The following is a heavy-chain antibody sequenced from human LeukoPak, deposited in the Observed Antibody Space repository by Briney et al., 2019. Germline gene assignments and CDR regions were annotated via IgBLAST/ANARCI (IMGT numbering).Heavy chain of an antibody. V-gene: IGHV3-53*01. CDR3: ARHLGSAAADY. CDR2: IHGGSTT. J-gene: IGHJ4*02. CDR1: GFTVSNNY. D-gene: IGHD6-13*01. Sequence: PGGSLRLSCVPSGFTVSNNYMAWVRQAPGKGLEWVSVIHGGSTTYYADSVRGRFTISRDNSKNTLYLQMNSLRAEDTAVYYCARHLGSAAADYWGQGTLVTVSP.